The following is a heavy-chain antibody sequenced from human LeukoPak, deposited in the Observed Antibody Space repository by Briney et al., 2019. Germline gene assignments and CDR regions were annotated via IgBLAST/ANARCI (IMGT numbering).Heavy chain of an antibody. D-gene: IGHD3-9*01. CDR2: ISGSGGST. J-gene: IGHJ4*02. V-gene: IGHV3-23*01. CDR1: GFTFSSYA. CDR3: AQRKNPGRAGAGAFHW. Sequence: GGSLRLSCAASGFTFSSYAMSWVRQAPGKGLEWVSAISGSGGSTYYADSVKGRFTISRDNSKNTLYLQMNSLRAEDTAVYYCAQRKNPGRAGAGAFHWGGGGTLVTVP.